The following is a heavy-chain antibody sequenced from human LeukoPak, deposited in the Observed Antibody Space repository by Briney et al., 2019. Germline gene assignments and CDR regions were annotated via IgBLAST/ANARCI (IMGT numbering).Heavy chain of an antibody. CDR3: AREIGAALGVGY. D-gene: IGHD6-13*01. CDR1: GYTFTSYG. Sequence: ASVKVSCKASGYTFTSYGISWVRQAPGQGLEWMGIINPSGGSTSYAQKFQGRVTMTRDTSTSTVYMELSSLRSEDTAVYYCAREIGAALGVGYWGQGTLVTVSS. J-gene: IGHJ4*02. V-gene: IGHV1-46*01. CDR2: INPSGGST.